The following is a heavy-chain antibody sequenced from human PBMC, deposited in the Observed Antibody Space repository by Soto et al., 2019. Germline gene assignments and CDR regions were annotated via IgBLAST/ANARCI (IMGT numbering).Heavy chain of an antibody. D-gene: IGHD3-10*01. CDR2: ISAYNGNT. V-gene: IGHV1-18*01. Sequence: ASVKVSCKASGYTFTSYGISWVRQAPGQGLEWMGWISAYNGNTNYAQKLQGRVTMTTDTSTSTAYMELRSLRSDDTAVYYCARDHGATYGSGSYFHYYGMDVWGQGTTVTVSS. J-gene: IGHJ6*02. CDR3: ARDHGATYGSGSYFHYYGMDV. CDR1: GYTFTSYG.